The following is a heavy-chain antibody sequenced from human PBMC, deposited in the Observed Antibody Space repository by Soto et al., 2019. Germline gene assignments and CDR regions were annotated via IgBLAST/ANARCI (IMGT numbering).Heavy chain of an antibody. J-gene: IGHJ4*02. CDR1: GYTFTSYG. Sequence: ASVKVSCKASGYTFTSYGISWVRQAPGQGLEWMGWISAYNGNTNYAQKLQGRVTMTTDTSTSTAYMELRSLRSDDTAAYYCARDLGYCSSTSRYVSYNLDYWGQGTLVTVSS. CDR3: ARDLGYCSSTSRYVSYNLDY. V-gene: IGHV1-18*01. D-gene: IGHD2-2*01. CDR2: ISAYNGNT.